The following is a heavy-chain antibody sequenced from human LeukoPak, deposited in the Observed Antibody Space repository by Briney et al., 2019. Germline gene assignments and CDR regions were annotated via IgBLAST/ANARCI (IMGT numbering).Heavy chain of an antibody. CDR1: GFTFSTYG. Sequence: GGSLRLSCAASGFTFSTYGMHWVRQAPGKGLEWVAATSYDGSNRYYADSVKGRFTISRDNSKNTLYLQMNSLRAEDTAVYYCAKSALEMATVYYFDYWGQGTLVTVSS. J-gene: IGHJ4*02. V-gene: IGHV3-30*18. CDR2: TSYDGSNR. D-gene: IGHD5-24*01. CDR3: AKSALEMATVYYFDY.